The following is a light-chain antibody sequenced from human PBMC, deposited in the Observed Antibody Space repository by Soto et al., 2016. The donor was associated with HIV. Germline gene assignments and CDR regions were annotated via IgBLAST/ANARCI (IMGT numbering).Light chain of an antibody. J-gene: IGLJ2*01. CDR1: KIGGKS. V-gene: IGLV3-21*02. CDR3: QVWDTKNGHVF. Sequence: SYVLTQPPSESVAPGETATIPCGGDKIGGKSVQWYRQKPGQAPVLVVYDDRRRPSGITERFPGSNFENTATLTISSVEAGDEADYYCQVWDTKNGHVFFGGGTKLTVL. CDR2: DDR.